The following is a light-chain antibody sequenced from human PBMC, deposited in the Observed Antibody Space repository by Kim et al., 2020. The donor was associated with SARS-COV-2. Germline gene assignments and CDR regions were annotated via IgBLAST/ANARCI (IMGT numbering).Light chain of an antibody. CDR1: QGIRND. V-gene: IGKV1-6*01. CDR3: LQDYTYPYT. Sequence: SAAVGDRVTITCRTSQGIRNDLGWYQQKPGKAPKLLIYAASSLQTGVPSRFSGSGSGTDFTLTISSLQPEDFATYYCLQDYTYPYTFGQGTKLEI. CDR2: AAS. J-gene: IGKJ2*01.